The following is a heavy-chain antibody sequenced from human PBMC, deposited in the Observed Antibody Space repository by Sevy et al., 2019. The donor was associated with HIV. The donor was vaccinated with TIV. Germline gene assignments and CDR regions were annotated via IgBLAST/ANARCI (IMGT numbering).Heavy chain of an antibody. Sequence: ASVKVSCKASGYSFTAYYMYWVRQAPGQGLERMGWINPNSDDTNYAQKFQGRVTMTSDASSNTAYMELSGLRFDDAAVYYCARGLRIFGVAPQKHWGQGTLVTVSS. CDR3: ARGLRIFGVAPQKH. CDR2: INPNSDDT. J-gene: IGHJ4*02. D-gene: IGHD3-3*01. CDR1: GYSFTAYY. V-gene: IGHV1-2*02.